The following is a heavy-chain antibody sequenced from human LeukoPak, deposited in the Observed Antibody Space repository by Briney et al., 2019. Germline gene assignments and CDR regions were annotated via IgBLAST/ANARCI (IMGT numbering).Heavy chain of an antibody. J-gene: IGHJ6*03. CDR2: INDSGTI. CDR3: ARRWNYGRNYYIDV. D-gene: IGHD1-7*01. CDR1: GGSFSNYY. Sequence: SETLSLTCTVSGGSFSNYYWSWIRQSPGKGLEWIGEINDSGTINYNPSLMSRVTISVDKSKNQFSLKLSSVTAADTAVYYCARRWNYGRNYYIDVWGKGATVSVSS. V-gene: IGHV4-34*01.